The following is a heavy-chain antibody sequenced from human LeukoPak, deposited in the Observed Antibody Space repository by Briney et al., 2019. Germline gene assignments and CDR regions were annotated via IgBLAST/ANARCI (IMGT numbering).Heavy chain of an antibody. Sequence: GASVKVSCKASGGTFSIDAISWVRQAPGQGLEWMGIINPSGGSTSYAQKFQGRVTMTRDTSTSTVYMELSSLRSEDTAVYYCARPSYWGVFDYWGQGTLVTVSS. CDR3: ARPSYWGVFDY. CDR2: INPSGGST. V-gene: IGHV1-46*01. D-gene: IGHD3-16*01. CDR1: GGTFSIDA. J-gene: IGHJ4*02.